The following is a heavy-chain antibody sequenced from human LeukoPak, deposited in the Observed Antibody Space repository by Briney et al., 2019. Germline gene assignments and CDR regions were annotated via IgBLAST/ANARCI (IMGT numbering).Heavy chain of an antibody. Sequence: GGSLRLSCAASGFTFSSYEMNWVRQAPGKGLEWVSYISSRGSTIYYADSVKGRFTISRDNAKNSLYLQMNSLRAEDTAVYYCARDGRYYDILTGYSRAFDYWGQGTLVTVSS. CDR1: GFTFSSYE. V-gene: IGHV3-48*03. J-gene: IGHJ4*02. D-gene: IGHD3-9*01. CDR2: ISSRGSTI. CDR3: ARDGRYYDILTGYSRAFDY.